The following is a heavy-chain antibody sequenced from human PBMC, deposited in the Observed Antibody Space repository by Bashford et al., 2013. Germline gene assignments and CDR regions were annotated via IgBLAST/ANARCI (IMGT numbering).Heavy chain of an antibody. CDR2: ISVSEGS. D-gene: IGHD1-14*01. V-gene: IGHV4-59*08. Sequence: WIRQPPGGGLEWIAIISVSEGSIYNPSLSRFTISMDMSKNQFSLNLGSATAADTAVYYCANRRRSIREHPEDNWFDPWGPGESWSPSPQ. J-gene: IGHJ5*02. CDR3: ANRRRSIREHPEDNWFDP.